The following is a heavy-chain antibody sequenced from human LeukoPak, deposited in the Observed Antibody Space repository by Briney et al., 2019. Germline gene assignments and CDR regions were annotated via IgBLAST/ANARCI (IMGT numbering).Heavy chain of an antibody. CDR3: ARVSSTANYFDY. J-gene: IGHJ4*02. D-gene: IGHD4-11*01. V-gene: IGHV3-33*01. CDR1: GFTFSDYG. Sequence: GGSLRLSCAASGFTFSDYGMHWVRQAPGKGLEWVAIIWYDGTNKYYADSVKGRFTISRDNSKNTLYLQMNGLRAEDTAVYYCARVSSTANYFDYWGQGTLVTVSS. CDR2: IWYDGTNK.